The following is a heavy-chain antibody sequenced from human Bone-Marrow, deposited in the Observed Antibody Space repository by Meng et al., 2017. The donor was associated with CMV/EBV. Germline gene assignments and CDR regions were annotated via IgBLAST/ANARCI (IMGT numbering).Heavy chain of an antibody. CDR3: ARGTGEIDY. V-gene: IGHV4-61*01. D-gene: IGHD7-27*01. Sequence: LTCTVSGGSVSSGSYYWSWIRQPPGKGLEWIGYICYSGSANYNPSLKSRVTISVDTSKNQFSLKLSSVTAADTAVYYCARGTGEIDYWGQGTLVTVSS. CDR1: GGSVSSGSYY. CDR2: ICYSGSA. J-gene: IGHJ4*02.